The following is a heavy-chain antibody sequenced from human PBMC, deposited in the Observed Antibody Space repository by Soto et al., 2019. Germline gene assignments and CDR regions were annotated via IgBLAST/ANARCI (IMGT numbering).Heavy chain of an antibody. J-gene: IGHJ1*01. Sequence: QVQLQESGPGLVKASQTLSLTCNVSGGSISSGGYYWTWIRQHPGKGLEWIGNIHHSGSTFCNPSLKSRVSISVDTSKNQFPLKLSSVTAADTAVYFCVRGVLSWGQGTLVTVPS. CDR2: IHHSGST. CDR3: VRGVLS. CDR1: GGSISSGGYY. V-gene: IGHV4-31*03.